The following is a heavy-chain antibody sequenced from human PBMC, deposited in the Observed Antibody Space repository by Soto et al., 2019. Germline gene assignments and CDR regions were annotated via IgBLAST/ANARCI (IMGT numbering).Heavy chain of an antibody. CDR3: ARAAAGTPSDY. Sequence: QVQLVESGGGVVQPGRSLRLSCAASGFTFSSYGMHSVRQAPGKGLEWVAVIWYDGSNKYYADSVKGRFTISIDNSKNTLYLQMNSLRAEDTAVYYCARAAAGTPSDYWGQGTLVTVSS. D-gene: IGHD6-13*01. CDR1: GFTFSSYG. V-gene: IGHV3-33*01. J-gene: IGHJ4*02. CDR2: IWYDGSNK.